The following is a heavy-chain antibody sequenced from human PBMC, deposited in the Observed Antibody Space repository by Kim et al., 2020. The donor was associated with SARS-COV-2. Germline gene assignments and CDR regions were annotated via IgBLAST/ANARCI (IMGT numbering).Heavy chain of an antibody. CDR3: ARDRHTFGGVIAI. J-gene: IGHJ4*02. CDR2: ISSSSSYI. Sequence: GGSLRLSCAASGFTFSSYSMNWVRQAPGKGLEWVSSISSSSSYIYYADSVKGRFTISRDNAKNSLYLQMNSLRAEDTAVYYCARDRHTFGGVIAIWGQGTLVTVSS. CDR1: GFTFSSYS. D-gene: IGHD3-16*02. V-gene: IGHV3-21*01.